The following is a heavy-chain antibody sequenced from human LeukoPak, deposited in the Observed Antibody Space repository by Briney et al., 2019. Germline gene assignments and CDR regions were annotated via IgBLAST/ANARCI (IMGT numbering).Heavy chain of an antibody. V-gene: IGHV3-64D*06. CDR1: GFTFSSYA. CDR2: IRSNGGST. J-gene: IGHJ4*02. CDR3: SSFDY. D-gene: IGHD6-19*01. Sequence: GGSLRLSCSASGFTFSSYAMHWVRQAPGKGLEDVSAIRSNGGSTYYADSVKDRFTISRDNSKNTLYLQMSSLRTEDTAVYYCSSFDYWGQGTLVTVSS.